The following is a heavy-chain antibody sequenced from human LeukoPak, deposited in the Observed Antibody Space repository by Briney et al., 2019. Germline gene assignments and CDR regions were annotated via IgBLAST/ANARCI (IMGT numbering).Heavy chain of an antibody. CDR1: GFTFSSYG. V-gene: IGHV3-30*18. CDR2: ISYDGSNK. Sequence: GSLRLSCAASGFTFSSYGMHWVRQAPGKGLEWVAVISYDGSNKYYADSVKGRFTISRDNSKNTLYLQMNSLRAEDTAVYYCAKDETEDTAMDSGLFDYWGQGTLVTVSS. D-gene: IGHD5-18*01. J-gene: IGHJ4*02. CDR3: AKDETEDTAMDSGLFDY.